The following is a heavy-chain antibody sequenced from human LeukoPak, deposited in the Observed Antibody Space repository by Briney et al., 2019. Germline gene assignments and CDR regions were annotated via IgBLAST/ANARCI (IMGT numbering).Heavy chain of an antibody. CDR3: ARGIQLWSDLDY. CDR2: ISYDGSNK. CDR1: GLTFSSYA. D-gene: IGHD5-18*01. Sequence: GRSLRLSCAASGLTFSSYAMHWVRQAPGKGLEWVAVISYDGSNKYYADSVRGRFTISRDNSMNTLYLQMNSLRAEDTAVYYCARGIQLWSDLDYWGQGTLVTVSS. V-gene: IGHV3-30-3*01. J-gene: IGHJ4*02.